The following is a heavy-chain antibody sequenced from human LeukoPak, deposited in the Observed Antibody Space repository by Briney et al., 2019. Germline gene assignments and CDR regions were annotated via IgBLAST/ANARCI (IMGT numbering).Heavy chain of an antibody. CDR1: GFTVSGNY. J-gene: IGHJ4*02. CDR3: ARDQVPALAN. CDR2: MYSGGGT. Sequence: GGSLRLSCAASGFTVSGNYMSWVRQAPGKGLEWVSIMYSGGGTYYADSVKGRFTISRDNSKNTLYLQMNSLRAEDTAVYYCARDQVPALANWGQGTLVTVSS. D-gene: IGHD5-18*01. V-gene: IGHV3-66*01.